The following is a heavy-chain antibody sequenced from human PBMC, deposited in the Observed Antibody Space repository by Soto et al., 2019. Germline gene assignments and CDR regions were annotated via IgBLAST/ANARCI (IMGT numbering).Heavy chain of an antibody. D-gene: IGHD2-2*03. CDR1: GFTFSSYG. J-gene: IGHJ6*02. CDR3: AKDLMDIVLVPAAPYCSGGSCYYYYYGMDV. CDR2: IWYDGSNK. V-gene: IGHV3-30*02. Sequence: GGSLRLSCAASGFTFSSYGMHWVRQAPGKGLKWVAVIWYDGSNKYYADSVKGRFTISRDNSKNTLYLQMNSLRAEDTAVYYCAKDLMDIVLVPAAPYCSGGSCYYYYYGMDVWGQGTTVTVSS.